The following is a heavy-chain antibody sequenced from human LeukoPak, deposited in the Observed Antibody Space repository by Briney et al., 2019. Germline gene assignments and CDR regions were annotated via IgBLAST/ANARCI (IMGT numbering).Heavy chain of an antibody. V-gene: IGHV1-8*03. CDR3: ARVGYCSSTSCPQGDAFDI. CDR1: GYTFTSYD. CDR2: INPNSGNT. D-gene: IGHD2-2*01. Sequence: ASVKVSCKASGYTFTSYDINWVRQATGQGLEWKGWINPNSGNTGYAQKFQGRVTITRNTSISTAYMELSSLRSEDTAVYYCARVGYCSSTSCPQGDAFDIWGQGTMVTVSS. J-gene: IGHJ3*02.